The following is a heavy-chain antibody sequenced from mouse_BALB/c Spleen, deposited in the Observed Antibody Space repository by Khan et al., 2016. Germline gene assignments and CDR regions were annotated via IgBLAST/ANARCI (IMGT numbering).Heavy chain of an antibody. D-gene: IGHD2-4*01. CDR1: GYTFTSYY. J-gene: IGHJ2*01. V-gene: IGHV1S56*01. Sequence: QVQLQQSGPELVKPGASVRISCKASGYTFTSYYIHWVKQRPGQGLEWIGWIYPGNVNTKYNEKFKGKATLTADKSSSKAYMQLSSLTSEDSAVYFCARGGLRRGYYFDYWGQGTTLTVSS. CDR2: IYPGNVNT. CDR3: ARGGLRRGYYFDY.